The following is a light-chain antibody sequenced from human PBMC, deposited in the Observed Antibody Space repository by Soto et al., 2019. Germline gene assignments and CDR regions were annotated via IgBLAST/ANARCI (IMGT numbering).Light chain of an antibody. J-gene: IGKJ5*01. V-gene: IGKV3-11*01. CDR1: QSVKTF. Sequence: IVLTQSPAILSLSPGERATLSCRASQSVKTFLLWYQHRPGQAPRVLIYDASHRATGIPARFRGSGSGTDFTLTISSLEPEDAGIYYCQQRSHWPPITFGQGTRLEIK. CDR2: DAS. CDR3: QQRSHWPPIT.